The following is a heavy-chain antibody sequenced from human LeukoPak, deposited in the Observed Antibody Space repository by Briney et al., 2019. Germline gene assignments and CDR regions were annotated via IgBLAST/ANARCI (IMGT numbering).Heavy chain of an antibody. J-gene: IGHJ4*02. Sequence: SQTLSLTCTVSGGSISSGDYYWSWIRQPPGKGLEWIGYIYYSGSTYCNPSLKSRVTISVDTSKNQFSLKLSSVTAADTAVYYCARGYCSSTSCYTPFDYWGQGTLVTVSS. CDR1: GGSISSGDYY. V-gene: IGHV4-30-4*08. D-gene: IGHD2-2*02. CDR3: ARGYCSSTSCYTPFDY. CDR2: IYYSGST.